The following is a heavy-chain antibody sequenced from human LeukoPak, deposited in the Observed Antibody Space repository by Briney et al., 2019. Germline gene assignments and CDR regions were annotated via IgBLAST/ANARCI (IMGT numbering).Heavy chain of an antibody. Sequence: SETLSLTCTVSGGSISSSMYYWGWVRQPPGKGLEWIGSIYYSGSTYYNPSLKSPVTISVDTSKNQFSLKLSSVTAADTAVYYCASTYYYDSSSYYPNWFDPWGQGTLVTASS. CDR1: GGSISSSMYY. V-gene: IGHV4-39*01. D-gene: IGHD3-22*01. CDR2: IYYSGST. J-gene: IGHJ5*02. CDR3: ASTYYYDSSSYYPNWFDP.